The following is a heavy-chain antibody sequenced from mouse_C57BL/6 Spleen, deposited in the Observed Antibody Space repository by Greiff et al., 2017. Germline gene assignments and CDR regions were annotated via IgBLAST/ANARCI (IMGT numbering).Heavy chain of an antibody. V-gene: IGHV1-53*01. CDR2: INPSNGGT. D-gene: IGHD1-1*01. J-gene: IGHJ4*01. CDR3: ARMRDYYYGSSYGNAMDY. Sequence: QVQLQQPGTELVKPGASVKLSCKASGYTFTSYWMHWVKQRPGQGLEWIGNINPSNGGTNYNEKFKSKATLTVDKSSSTAYMQLSSLTSEDSAVYYCARMRDYYYGSSYGNAMDYWGQGTSVTVSS. CDR1: GYTFTSYW.